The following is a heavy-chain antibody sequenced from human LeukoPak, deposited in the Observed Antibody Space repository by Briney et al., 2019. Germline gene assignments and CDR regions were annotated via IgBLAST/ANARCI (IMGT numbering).Heavy chain of an antibody. J-gene: IGHJ4*02. CDR3: ARGSSGWYVFDY. CDR2: INTSGST. CDR1: GGSISSGSYY. Sequence: SETLSLTCTVSGGSISSGSYYWSWIRQPAGKGLEWIGRINTSGSTNYNPSLKSRVTISVDTSKNQFSPKLSSVTAADTAVYYCARGSSGWYVFDYWGQGTLVTVSS. D-gene: IGHD6-19*01. V-gene: IGHV4-61*02.